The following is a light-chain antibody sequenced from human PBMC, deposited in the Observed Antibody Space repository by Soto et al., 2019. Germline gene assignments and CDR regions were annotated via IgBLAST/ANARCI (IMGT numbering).Light chain of an antibody. Sequence: EIVLTQSPGTLSLSPGEEATLSCRASQSVSSSYLAWYQQKPGQAPRLLIYGASSRATGIPDRFSGSGSGTDFTLTISRLEPEDFAVYYCQQYGSSSYTFGQGTKLEIK. CDR3: QQYGSSSYT. CDR2: GAS. V-gene: IGKV3-20*01. CDR1: QSVSSSY. J-gene: IGKJ2*01.